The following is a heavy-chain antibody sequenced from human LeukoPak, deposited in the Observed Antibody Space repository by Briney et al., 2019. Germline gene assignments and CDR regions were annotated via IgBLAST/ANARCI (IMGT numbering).Heavy chain of an antibody. J-gene: IGHJ5*02. CDR2: IIPIFGTA. Sequence: ASVKVSCKASGGTFSSYAISWVRQAPGQGLEWMGRIIPIFGTANYAQKFQGRVTITTDESTSTAYMELSSLRSEDTAVYYCARESSGSLSWFDPWGQGTLVTVSS. D-gene: IGHD3-10*01. CDR3: ARESSGSLSWFDP. CDR1: GGTFSSYA. V-gene: IGHV1-69*05.